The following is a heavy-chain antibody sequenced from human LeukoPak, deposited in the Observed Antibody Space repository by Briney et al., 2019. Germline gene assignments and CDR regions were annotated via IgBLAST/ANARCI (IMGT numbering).Heavy chain of an antibody. CDR1: GGTFSSYA. D-gene: IGHD3-9*01. CDR2: IIPIFGTA. CDR3: ATDFRYFDWLSPKWDY. J-gene: IGHJ4*02. V-gene: IGHV1-69*01. Sequence: SVKVSCKASGGTFSSYAISWVRQAPGQGLEWMGGIIPIFGTANYAQKFQGRVTITADESTSTAYMELSSLRSEDTAVYYCATDFRYFDWLSPKWDYWGQGTLVTVSS.